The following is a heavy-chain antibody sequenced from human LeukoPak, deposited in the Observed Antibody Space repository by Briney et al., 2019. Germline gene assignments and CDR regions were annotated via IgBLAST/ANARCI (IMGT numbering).Heavy chain of an antibody. J-gene: IGHJ4*02. CDR1: GGSFSGYY. Sequence: SETLSLTCAVYGGSFSGYYWSWIRQPPGKGLEWIGEINHSGSTNYNPSLKSRVTISVDTSKNQFSLKLSPVTAADTAVYYCARGYGSGTDYWGQGTLVTVSS. CDR3: ARGYGSGTDY. CDR2: INHSGST. V-gene: IGHV4-34*01. D-gene: IGHD3-10*01.